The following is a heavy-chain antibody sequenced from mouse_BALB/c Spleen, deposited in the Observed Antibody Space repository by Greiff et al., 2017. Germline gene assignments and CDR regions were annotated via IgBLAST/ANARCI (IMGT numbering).Heavy chain of an antibody. J-gene: IGHJ3*01. Sequence: EVKLVESGGGLVQPGGSLRLSCATSGFTFSDFYMEWVRQPPGKRLEWIGASRNKANDYTTEYSASVKGRFIVSRDTSQSILYLQMNALRAEDTAVYYCARDAATATFAYWGQGTLVTVSA. CDR1: GFTFSDFY. CDR3: ARDAATATFAY. V-gene: IGHV7-1*02. CDR2: SRNKANDYTT. D-gene: IGHD1-2*01.